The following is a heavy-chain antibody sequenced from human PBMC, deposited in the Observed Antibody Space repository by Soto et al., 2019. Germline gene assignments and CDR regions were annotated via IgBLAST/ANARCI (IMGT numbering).Heavy chain of an antibody. CDR2: ISTSGSTI. V-gene: IGHV3-48*03. Sequence: EVQLVESGGDLVQPGGSLRLSCAASGFTFSRYEMNWVRQAPGKGLEWISYISTSGSTIYYADSVKGRFTISRDNAKNSLYLQMNSLRVEDTAVYYCARELAAAGSFDYWGQGTLVTVSS. CDR3: ARELAAAGSFDY. D-gene: IGHD6-13*01. J-gene: IGHJ4*02. CDR1: GFTFSRYE.